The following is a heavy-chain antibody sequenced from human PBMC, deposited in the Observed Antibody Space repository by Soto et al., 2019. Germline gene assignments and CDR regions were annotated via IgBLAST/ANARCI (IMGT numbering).Heavy chain of an antibody. CDR3: ARVFRIAVAGTPNAIDY. CDR1: GGSISSGGYC. J-gene: IGHJ4*02. Sequence: SGARSLTCTVSGGSISSGGYCWSLIRQHPRKGLEWIGYIYYSGSTNYNPSLKSRVTISVDTSKNQFSLMLRSVTAADTAVYYCARVFRIAVAGTPNAIDYWGQGTLVTVSS. D-gene: IGHD6-19*01. CDR2: IYYSGST. V-gene: IGHV4-31*03.